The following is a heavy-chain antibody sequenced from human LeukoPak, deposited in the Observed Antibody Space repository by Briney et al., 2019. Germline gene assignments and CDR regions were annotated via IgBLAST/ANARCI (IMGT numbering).Heavy chain of an antibody. Sequence: PSQTLSLTCTVSDGSISSGDYYWSWIRQPPGKGLEWIGYIYYSGSTYYNPSLKSRVTISVDTSKNQFSLKLSSVTAADTAVYYCARDLHTPGDYGDYGSPPNWFDPWGQGTLVTVSS. J-gene: IGHJ5*02. CDR2: IYYSGST. CDR3: ARDLHTPGDYGDYGSPPNWFDP. D-gene: IGHD4-17*01. CDR1: DGSISSGDYY. V-gene: IGHV4-30-4*08.